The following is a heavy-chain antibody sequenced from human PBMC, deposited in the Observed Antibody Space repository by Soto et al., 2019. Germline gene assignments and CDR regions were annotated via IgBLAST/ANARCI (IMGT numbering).Heavy chain of an antibody. Sequence: ETLSLTCAVYGGSFSGYYWSWIRQPPGKGLEWIGEINHSGSTNYNPSLKSRVTISVDTSKNQFSLKLSSVTAADTAVYYCARGVEMATITPNFDYWGQGTLVTVSS. V-gene: IGHV4-34*01. D-gene: IGHD5-12*01. CDR1: GGSFSGYY. CDR3: ARGVEMATITPNFDY. J-gene: IGHJ4*02. CDR2: INHSGST.